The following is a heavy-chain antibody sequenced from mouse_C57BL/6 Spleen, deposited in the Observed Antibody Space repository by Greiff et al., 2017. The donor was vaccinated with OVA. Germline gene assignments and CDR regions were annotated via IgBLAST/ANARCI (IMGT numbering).Heavy chain of an antibody. Sequence: EVKVVESGGGLVKPGGSLQLSCAASGFTFSDYGMHWVRQAPEKGLEWVAYISSGSSTIYYADTVKGRFTISRDNAKNTLFLQMTSLRSEDTAMYYCARNSNSFDYWGQGTTLTVSS. J-gene: IGHJ2*01. V-gene: IGHV5-17*01. CDR3: ARNSNSFDY. D-gene: IGHD2-5*01. CDR2: ISSGSSTI. CDR1: GFTFSDYG.